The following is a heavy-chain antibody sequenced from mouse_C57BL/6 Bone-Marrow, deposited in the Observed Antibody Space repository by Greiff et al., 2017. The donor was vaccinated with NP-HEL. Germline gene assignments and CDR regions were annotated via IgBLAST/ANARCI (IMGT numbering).Heavy chain of an antibody. J-gene: IGHJ2*01. V-gene: IGHV5-4*03. CDR1: GFTFSSYA. CDR2: ISDGGSYT. Sequence: EVMLVESGGGLVKPGGSLKLSCAASGFTFSSYAMSWVRQTPEKRLEWVATISDGGSYTYYPDNVKGRFTISRDNAKNNLYLQMSHLKSEDTAMYYCARVAIYYDYEEYYFDYWGQGTTLTVSS. D-gene: IGHD2-4*01. CDR3: ARVAIYYDYEEYYFDY.